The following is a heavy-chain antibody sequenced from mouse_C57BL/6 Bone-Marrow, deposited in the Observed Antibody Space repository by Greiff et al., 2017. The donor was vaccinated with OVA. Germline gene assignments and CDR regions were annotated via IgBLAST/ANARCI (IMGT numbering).Heavy chain of an antibody. CDR1: GYTFTSYW. V-gene: IGHV1-64*01. CDR2: IHPNSGST. J-gene: IGHJ2*01. Sequence: VKLMESGAELVKPGASVKLSCKASGYTFTSYWMHWVKQRPGQGLEWIGMIHPNSGSTNYNEKFKSKATLTVDKSSSTAYMQLSSLTSEDSAVYYCARGFYHYFDYWGQGTTLTVSS. CDR3: ARGFYHYFDY.